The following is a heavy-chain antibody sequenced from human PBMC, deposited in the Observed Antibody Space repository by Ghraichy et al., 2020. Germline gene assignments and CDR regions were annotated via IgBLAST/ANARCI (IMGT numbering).Heavy chain of an antibody. CDR3: ARGGYWSGGTCYSGDY. D-gene: IGHD2-15*01. CDR2: ISRDIDTI. CDR1: GFTFSGYS. Sequence: GGSLRLSCAASGFTFSGYSMNWVRQAPGNGLEWVSHISRDIDTIYYADSVKGRFTISRDNARNSLYLQLNSLRDEDPAVYYCARGGYWSGGTCYSGDYWGQGTLVTVSS. V-gene: IGHV3-48*02. J-gene: IGHJ4*02.